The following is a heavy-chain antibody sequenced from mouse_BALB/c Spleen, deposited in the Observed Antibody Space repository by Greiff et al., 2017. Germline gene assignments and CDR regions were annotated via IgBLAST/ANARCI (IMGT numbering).Heavy chain of an antibody. V-gene: IGHV1-7*01. CDR2: INPSTGYT. D-gene: IGHD1-1*01. Sequence: VKLVESGAELAKPGASVKMSCKASGYTFTSYWMHWVNQRPGQGLEWIGYINPSTGYTEYNQKFKDKATLTADKSSSTAYMQLSSLTSEDSAVYYCARSYYYGSSSYAMDYWGQGTSVTVSS. J-gene: IGHJ4*01. CDR1: GYTFTSYW. CDR3: ARSYYYGSSSYAMDY.